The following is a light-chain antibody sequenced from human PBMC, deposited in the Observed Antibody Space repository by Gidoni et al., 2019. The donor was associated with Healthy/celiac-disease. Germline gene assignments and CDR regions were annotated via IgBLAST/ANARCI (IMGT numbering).Light chain of an antibody. J-gene: IGLJ2*01. Sequence: QSVLTPPPSVSAAPGKKVTIPCSGSSSNIGNNYVSWYQQLPGTAPKLLIYDNNKRPSGIPDRFSGSKSGTSATLGITGLQTGDEADYYCGTWDSSLSAVFGGGTKLTVL. CDR3: GTWDSSLSAV. CDR1: SSNIGNNY. CDR2: DNN. V-gene: IGLV1-51*01.